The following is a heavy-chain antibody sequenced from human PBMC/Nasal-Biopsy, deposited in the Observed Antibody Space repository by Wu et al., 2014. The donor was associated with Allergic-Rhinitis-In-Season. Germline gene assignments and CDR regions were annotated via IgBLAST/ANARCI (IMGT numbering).Heavy chain of an antibody. V-gene: IGHV4-59*08. CDR3: ARHRSLEVTGTGAFDY. D-gene: IGHD1-20*01. Sequence: TLSLTCTVSGGSFGGYHWSWIRQPPGKGLEWIGYIYSSGGTKYDPSLKSRVTISVDTSKNQFSLKLSSVTAADTAVYYCARHRSLEVTGTGAFDYWGQGTLVTVSS. CDR2: IYSSGGT. CDR1: GGSFGGYH. J-gene: IGHJ4*02.